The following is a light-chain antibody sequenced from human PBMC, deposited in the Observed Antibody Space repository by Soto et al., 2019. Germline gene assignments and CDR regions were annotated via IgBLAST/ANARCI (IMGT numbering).Light chain of an antibody. J-gene: IGKJ1*01. CDR2: WSS. Sequence: DIVMTQSPDSLAVSLGERATINCKSSQSVLYSPNNKNSLAWYQQKPGQPPKLFIYWSSIRESGVPDRFSGRGSGTDFTRTISSLQAEDVAVYYCQQYYRTPPTFGQGTKVEIK. CDR1: QSVLYSPNNKNS. CDR3: QQYYRTPPT. V-gene: IGKV4-1*01.